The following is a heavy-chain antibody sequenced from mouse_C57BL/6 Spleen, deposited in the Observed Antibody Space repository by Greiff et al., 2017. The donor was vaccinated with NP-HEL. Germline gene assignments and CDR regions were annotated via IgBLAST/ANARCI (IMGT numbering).Heavy chain of an antibody. Sequence: VKLMESGAELVKPGASVKISCKASGYAFSSYWMNWVKQRPGKGLEWIGQIYPGDGDTNYNGKFKGKATLTADKSSSTAYMQLSSLTSEDSAVYFCARVYDGYFDVWGTGTTVTVSS. CDR2: IYPGDGDT. J-gene: IGHJ1*03. D-gene: IGHD2-12*01. CDR1: GYAFSSYW. V-gene: IGHV1-80*01. CDR3: ARVYDGYFDV.